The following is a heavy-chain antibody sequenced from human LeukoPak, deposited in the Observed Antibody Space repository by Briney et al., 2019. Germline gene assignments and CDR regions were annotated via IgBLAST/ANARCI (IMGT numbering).Heavy chain of an antibody. CDR1: GFTFSNYW. Sequence: PGGSLRLSCAASGFTFSNYWMSWVRQAPGKALEWVANIKEDGSAKYYVDSVKGRFTISRDNAKNSQYLQMNSLRAEDTAVYYCARDTGYNTFDYWGQGTLVTVSS. D-gene: IGHD5-24*01. CDR3: ARDTGYNTFDY. J-gene: IGHJ4*02. CDR2: IKEDGSAK. V-gene: IGHV3-7*05.